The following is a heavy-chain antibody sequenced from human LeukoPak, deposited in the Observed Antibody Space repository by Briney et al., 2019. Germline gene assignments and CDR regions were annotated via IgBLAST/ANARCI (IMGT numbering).Heavy chain of an antibody. Sequence: ASVKVSCKVSGYTLTELSMHWVRQAPGKGLEWMGGFDPEDGETIYAQKFQDRVTMTEDTSTDTAYMELSSLRSEDTAVYYCATRMYSSGSYSYYFDYWGQGTLVTVSS. CDR3: ATRMYSSGSYSYYFDY. D-gene: IGHD3-10*01. J-gene: IGHJ4*02. CDR2: FDPEDGET. CDR1: GYTLTELS. V-gene: IGHV1-24*01.